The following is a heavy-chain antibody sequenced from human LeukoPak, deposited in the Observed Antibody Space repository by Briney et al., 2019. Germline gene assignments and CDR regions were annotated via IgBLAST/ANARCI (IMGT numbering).Heavy chain of an antibody. Sequence: GRSLRLSCEVSGFTFRNYGMNWVRQAPGKGLEWVSAISGSGGSTYYADSVKGRFTISRDNSKNTLYLQMNSLRAEDTAVYYCARVPYGSGSYAFDYWGQGTLVTVSS. D-gene: IGHD3-10*01. V-gene: IGHV3-23*01. CDR1: GFTFRNYG. J-gene: IGHJ4*02. CDR3: ARVPYGSGSYAFDY. CDR2: ISGSGGST.